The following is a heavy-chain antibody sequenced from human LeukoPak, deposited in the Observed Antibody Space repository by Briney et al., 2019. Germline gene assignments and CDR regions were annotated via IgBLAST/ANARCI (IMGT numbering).Heavy chain of an antibody. CDR2: ISSSSSYI. J-gene: IGHJ4*02. CDR3: DRYSGGPSVFDY. D-gene: IGHD6-19*01. V-gene: IGHV3-21*01. Sequence: GGSLRLSCAASGFTFSSYSMNWVRQAPGKGLEWVSSISSSSSYIYYADSVKGRFTISRDNAKNSLYLQMNSLRAEDTAVYARDRYSGGPSVFDYWGQGTLVTVSS. CDR1: GFTFSSYS.